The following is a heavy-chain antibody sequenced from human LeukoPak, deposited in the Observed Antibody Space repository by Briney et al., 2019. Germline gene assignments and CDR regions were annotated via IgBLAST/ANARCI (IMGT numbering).Heavy chain of an antibody. D-gene: IGHD3-22*01. J-gene: IGHJ5*02. Sequence: GASVKVSCKASGYTFTSYYIHWVRQAPGQGLEWMGIINPNHGTTTYAQEFQGRVTMTRDTSTSTVYMELSSLRSEDTALYYCARGDVLDRSVYNWFDPWGQGTLVIVSS. V-gene: IGHV1-46*01. CDR1: GYTFTSYY. CDR3: ARGDVLDRSVYNWFDP. CDR2: INPNHGTT.